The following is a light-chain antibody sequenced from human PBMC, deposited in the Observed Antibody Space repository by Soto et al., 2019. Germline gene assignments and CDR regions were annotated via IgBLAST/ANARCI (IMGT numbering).Light chain of an antibody. CDR3: GADHGSGSSFVPYV. CDR1: SGYSNYK. Sequence: QPVLTQPPSASASLGASVTLTCTLSSGYSNYKVDWYQQRPGKGPRFVMRVGTGGIVGSKGDGNPDRFSVLGSGLNRYLTSKHIQEEDESDYHCGADHGSGSSFVPYVFGTGTKLTVL. J-gene: IGLJ1*01. CDR2: VGTGGIVG. V-gene: IGLV9-49*01.